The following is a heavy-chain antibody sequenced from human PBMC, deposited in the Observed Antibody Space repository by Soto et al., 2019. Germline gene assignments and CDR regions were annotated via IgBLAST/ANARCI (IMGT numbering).Heavy chain of an antibody. D-gene: IGHD3-16*01. Sequence: PSDALSLTCAVSGGAISSSHWWSWVRQPPGKGLEWIGEIYHSGSTNYNPSLKSRVTISVDKSKNQFSLKLTSLTAADTAVYYWASSGGGEDYWGQGTLVTVS. J-gene: IGHJ4*02. CDR1: GGAISSSHW. CDR2: IYHSGST. CDR3: ASSGGGEDY. V-gene: IGHV4-4*02.